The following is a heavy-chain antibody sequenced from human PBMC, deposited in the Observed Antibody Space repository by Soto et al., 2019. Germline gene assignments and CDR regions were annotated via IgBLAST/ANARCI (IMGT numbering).Heavy chain of an antibody. Sequence: GASVKVSCKASGYTFTSYAMHWVRQAPGQRLEWMGWINAANGNTKYSQKFQGRVTITRDTSASTAYMELSSLRSEDTAVYYCAGALERCYPRLALWGQGTLVTVSS. V-gene: IGHV1-3*01. D-gene: IGHD3-3*01. J-gene: IGHJ5*02. CDR3: AGALERCYPRLAL. CDR1: GYTFTSYA. CDR2: INAANGNT.